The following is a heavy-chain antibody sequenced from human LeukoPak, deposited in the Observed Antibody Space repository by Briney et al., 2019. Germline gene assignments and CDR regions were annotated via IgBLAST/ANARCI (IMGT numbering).Heavy chain of an antibody. CDR3: ATASYSGWTASHDY. CDR1: GFAVINNY. D-gene: IGHD6-25*01. V-gene: IGHV3-66*01. CDR2: LYSDGST. J-gene: IGHJ4*02. Sequence: GGSLRLSCAASGFAVINNYMSWVRQAPGKGLEWVSVLYSDGSTYYVDSVKDRFTISRDNSKNTLYLQMNSLRAKDTAVYYCATASYSGWTASHDYWGQGTLVTVSS.